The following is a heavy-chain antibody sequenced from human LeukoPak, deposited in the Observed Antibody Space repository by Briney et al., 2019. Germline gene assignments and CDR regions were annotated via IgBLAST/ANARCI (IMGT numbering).Heavy chain of an antibody. CDR3: VPREAVAGTSVDY. J-gene: IGHJ4*02. CDR2: IRSKANGYAT. D-gene: IGHD6-19*01. Sequence: GGSLRLSCAASGFTFSDSAKHWVRQASGKGLEWVGRIRSKANGYATAYAASVKGRFTISRDDSKNTAYLQMNSLKAEDTAVYYCVPREAVAGTSVDYWGQGTLVTVSS. V-gene: IGHV3-73*01. CDR1: GFTFSDSA.